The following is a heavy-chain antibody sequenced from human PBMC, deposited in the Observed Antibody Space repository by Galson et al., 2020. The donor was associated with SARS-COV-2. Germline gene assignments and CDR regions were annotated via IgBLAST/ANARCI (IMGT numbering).Heavy chain of an antibody. D-gene: IGHD3-10*02. CDR2: ISSSSDYI. CDR3: ARDASWAMFAMDV. J-gene: IGHJ6*02. CDR1: GFTFRSYS. Sequence: GGSLRLSCAVSGFTFRSYSMNWVRQAPGKGLEWVSAISSSSDYIYDADSVKGRFTISRDNGKNSLYLQMNSLRAEDTAVYYCARDASWAMFAMDVWGQGTTVTVSS. V-gene: IGHV3-21*06.